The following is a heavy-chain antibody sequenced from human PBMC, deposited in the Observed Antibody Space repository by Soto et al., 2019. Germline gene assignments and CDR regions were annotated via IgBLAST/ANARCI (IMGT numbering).Heavy chain of an antibody. Sequence: QVQLLQSGAEVKKPGSSVRVSCEASGGTFRTYAISWVRQAPGQGLEWMGEIIPIFGKVNYAQKFQGRVTITADESTTTVYMDLRSLTSEDTAVYYGAKGAVAGTPTSYYYSGMDVWGQGTTVTVS. CDR1: GGTFRTYA. CDR3: AKGAVAGTPTSYYYSGMDV. CDR2: IIPIFGKV. D-gene: IGHD6-19*01. J-gene: IGHJ6*02. V-gene: IGHV1-69*12.